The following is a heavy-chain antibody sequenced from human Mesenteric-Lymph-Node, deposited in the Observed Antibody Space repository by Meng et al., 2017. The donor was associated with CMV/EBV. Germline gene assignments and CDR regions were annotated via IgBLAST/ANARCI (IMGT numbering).Heavy chain of an antibody. J-gene: IGHJ6*02. Sequence: SETLSLTCTVSGGSISSTSYYWGWIRRPPGKGLEWIGTIYYSGSTYYNPSLKSRVTILLDTSKSQFSLKLSSVTAADTAVYYCARGPYSSSLYYYGMDVWGQGTTVTVSS. D-gene: IGHD6-6*01. CDR2: IYYSGST. CDR3: ARGPYSSSLYYYGMDV. CDR1: GGSISSTSYY. V-gene: IGHV4-39*07.